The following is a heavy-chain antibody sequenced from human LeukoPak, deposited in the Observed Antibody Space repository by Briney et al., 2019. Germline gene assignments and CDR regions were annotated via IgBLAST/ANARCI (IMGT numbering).Heavy chain of an antibody. CDR3: ARDQYSSYFDY. J-gene: IGHJ4*02. Sequence: GGSLRLSCAASGFTFSSYAMHWVRQAPGKGLEWVAVISYDGSNKYYADSVKGRFTISRDNSKNTLYLQMNSLRAEDTAVYYCARDQYSSYFDYWGQGTLVTVSS. CDR2: ISYDGSNK. D-gene: IGHD6-6*01. V-gene: IGHV3-30-3*01. CDR1: GFTFSSYA.